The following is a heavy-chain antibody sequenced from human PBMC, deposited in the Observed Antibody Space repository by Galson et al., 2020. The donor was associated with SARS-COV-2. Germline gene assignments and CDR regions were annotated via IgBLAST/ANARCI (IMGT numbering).Heavy chain of an antibody. J-gene: IGHJ4*02. D-gene: IGHD6-13*01. CDR3: ARDYYSSSYGVGAY. V-gene: IGHV3-30*03. Sequence: GESLKISCAASGFTFSSYGIHWVRQAPGKGLEWVAVISYDGSNKYYADSAKGRFTISRDNSKNTLYLQMNSLRAEDTAVYYCARDYYSSSYGVGAYWGQGTLVTVSS. CDR2: ISYDGSNK. CDR1: GFTFSSYG.